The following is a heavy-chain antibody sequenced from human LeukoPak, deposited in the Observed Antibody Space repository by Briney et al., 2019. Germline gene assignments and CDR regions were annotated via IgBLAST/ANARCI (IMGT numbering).Heavy chain of an antibody. D-gene: IGHD2-15*01. V-gene: IGHV4-31*03. CDR1: GGSISSGGYY. CDR3: ARDAGVVAASYNWFDP. J-gene: IGHJ5*02. CDR2: IYYSGST. Sequence: PSETLSLTCTVSGGSISSGGYYWSWIRQHPGKGLEWIGYIYYSGSTYYNPSLKSRVTISVDTSKNQFSLKLSSVTAADTAVYYCARDAGVVAASYNWFDPWGQGTLVTVSS.